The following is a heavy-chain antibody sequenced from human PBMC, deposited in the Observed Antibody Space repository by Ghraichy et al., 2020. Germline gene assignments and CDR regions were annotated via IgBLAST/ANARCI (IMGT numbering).Heavy chain of an antibody. CDR3: ATTYNWNALYGMDV. D-gene: IGHD1-20*01. CDR2: ISSSSSTI. J-gene: IGHJ6*02. V-gene: IGHV3-48*02. Sequence: LSLTCAASGFTFSSYSMNWVRQAPGKGLEWVSYISSSSSTIYYADSVKGRFTISRDNAKNSLYLQMNSLRDEDTAVYYCATTYNWNALYGMDVWGQGTTVTVSS. CDR1: GFTFSSYS.